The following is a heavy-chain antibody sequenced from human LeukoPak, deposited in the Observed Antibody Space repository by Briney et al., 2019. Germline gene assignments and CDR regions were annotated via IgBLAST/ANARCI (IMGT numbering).Heavy chain of an antibody. J-gene: IGHJ5*02. D-gene: IGHD6-19*01. CDR2: ISGSGGST. Sequence: SGGSLRLSCAASGFTFSSYAMSWVRQAPGKGLDWVSAISGSGGSTYYADSVKGRFTISRDNSKNTLYLQMNSLRAEDTAVYYCAREGAVAGTGGWFDPWGQGTLVTVSS. V-gene: IGHV3-23*01. CDR3: AREGAVAGTGGWFDP. CDR1: GFTFSSYA.